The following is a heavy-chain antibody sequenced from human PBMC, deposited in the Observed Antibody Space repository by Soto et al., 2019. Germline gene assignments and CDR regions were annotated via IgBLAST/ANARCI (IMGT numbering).Heavy chain of an antibody. CDR1: GGSISRAPYS. J-gene: IGHJ4*02. V-gene: IGHV4-31*03. CDR3: ARLRGGGSGYRGDFAS. D-gene: IGHD6-13*01. CDR2: INYSGSS. Sequence: SETLSLTCTVSGGSISRAPYSWSWLRQHPGKGLEWIGYINYSGSSYYNQSLKSRVTISVDTSKNQFSLKLSPVTAAVTAVYDSARLRGGGSGYRGDFASWGQGTLVTFST.